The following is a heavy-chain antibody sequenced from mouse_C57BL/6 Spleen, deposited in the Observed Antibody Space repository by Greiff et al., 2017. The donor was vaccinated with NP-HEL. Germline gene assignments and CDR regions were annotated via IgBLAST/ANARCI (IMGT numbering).Heavy chain of an antibody. CDR2: IYPGSGST. CDR3: ARRGVLLRNYFDY. Sequence: VQLQQSGAELVKPGASVKMSCKASGYTFTSYWITWVKQRPGQGLEWIGDIYPGSGSTNYNEKFKSKATLTVDTSSSTAYMQLSSLTSEDSAVYYCARRGVLLRNYFDYWGQGTTLTVSS. CDR1: GYTFTSYW. J-gene: IGHJ2*01. V-gene: IGHV1-55*01. D-gene: IGHD1-1*01.